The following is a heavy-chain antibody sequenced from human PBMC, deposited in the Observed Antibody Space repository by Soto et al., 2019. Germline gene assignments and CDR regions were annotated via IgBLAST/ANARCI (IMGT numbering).Heavy chain of an antibody. CDR3: ARLPSPVASHWYFDL. CDR2: IYNSGCT. V-gene: IGHV4-59*01. Sequence: QVQLQESGPGLVKPSETLSLTCTVSGGSITNYYWSWIRQPPGKGLESIGYIYNSGCTNYFPSLKSRVTISVDTSQNHFSLLQTSMTAADTAVYYCARLPSPVASHWYFDLWGRGALVTVSS. CDR1: GGSITNYY. J-gene: IGHJ2*01.